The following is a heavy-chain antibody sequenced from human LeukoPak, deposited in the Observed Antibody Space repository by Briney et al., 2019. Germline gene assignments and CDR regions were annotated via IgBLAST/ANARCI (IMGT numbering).Heavy chain of an antibody. J-gene: IGHJ4*02. CDR1: GFTVSSNH. CDR2: IYSGGST. CDR3: ARDHSGSSYFDY. Sequence: GGSLRLSCAASGFTVSSNHVSWVRQAPGKGLEWVSVIYSGGSTYYADSVKGRFTISRDNSKNTLYLQMNSLRAEDTAVYYCARDHSGSSYFDYWGQGTLVTVSS. D-gene: IGHD1-26*01. V-gene: IGHV3-66*02.